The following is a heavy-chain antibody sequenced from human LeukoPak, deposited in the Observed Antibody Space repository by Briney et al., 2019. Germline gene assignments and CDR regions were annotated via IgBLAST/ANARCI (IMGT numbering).Heavy chain of an antibody. CDR2: INTNTGNP. CDR3: ARDGARNYDFWSGYYTFDY. CDR1: GYTFTSYA. J-gene: IGHJ4*02. V-gene: IGHV7-4-1*02. Sequence: GASAKVSCKASGYTFTSYAMNWVRQAPGQGLEWMGWINTNTGNPTYAQGFTGRFVFSLDTSVSTAYLQISSLKAEDTAVYYCARDGARNYDFWSGYYTFDYWGQGTLVTVSS. D-gene: IGHD3-3*01.